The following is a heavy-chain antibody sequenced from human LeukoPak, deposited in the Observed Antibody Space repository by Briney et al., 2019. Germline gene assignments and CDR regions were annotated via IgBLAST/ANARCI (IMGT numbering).Heavy chain of an antibody. Sequence: PGGSLRLSCAASGFTFSGSAMHWVRQASGKGLEWVGRIRSKANSYATAYGASVKGRFTISRDDSKNTAYLQMNSLRVEDTAVYYCARAHYSSFDYWGQGTLVTVSS. CDR2: IRSKANSYAT. D-gene: IGHD6-13*01. V-gene: IGHV3-73*01. CDR3: ARAHYSSFDY. CDR1: GFTFSGSA. J-gene: IGHJ4*02.